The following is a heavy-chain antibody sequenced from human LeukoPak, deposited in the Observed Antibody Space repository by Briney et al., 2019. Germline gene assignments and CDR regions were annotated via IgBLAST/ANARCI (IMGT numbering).Heavy chain of an antibody. CDR1: GGSISSGDYY. J-gene: IGHJ5*02. CDR3: ARHRTRHYYYGSGSYYNNWFDP. D-gene: IGHD3-10*01. V-gene: IGHV4-30-4*01. CDR2: IYYSGST. Sequence: SETLSLTCTVSGGSISSGDYYWSWIRQPPGKGLEWIGYIYYSGSTYYHPSLKSRVTISVDTSKNQFSLKLSSVTAADTAVYYCARHRTRHYYYGSGSYYNNWFDPWGQGTLVTVSS.